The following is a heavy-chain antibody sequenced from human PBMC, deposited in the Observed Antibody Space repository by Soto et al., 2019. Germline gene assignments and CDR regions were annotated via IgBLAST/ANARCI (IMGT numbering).Heavy chain of an antibody. D-gene: IGHD6-13*01. V-gene: IGHV3-23*01. CDR2: ISGSGGST. CDR3: AKHLGMYSSRWSDAFDL. J-gene: IGHJ3*01. CDR1: GFTFSSYA. Sequence: EVQLLESGGGLVQPGGSLRLSCAASGFTFSSYAMSWVRQAPGKGLEWVSAISGSGGSTYYADSVQGRFTISRDNAKNTLYLQMNSLRAEDTAVYYCAKHLGMYSSRWSDAFDLWRQGTMVTVSS.